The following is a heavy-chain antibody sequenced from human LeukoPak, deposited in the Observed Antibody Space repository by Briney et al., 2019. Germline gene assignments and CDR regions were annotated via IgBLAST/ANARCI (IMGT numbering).Heavy chain of an antibody. V-gene: IGHV3-23*01. Sequence: GGSLRLSCAASGFTFSNYAMSWVRQAPGKGLEWVSFISGSGGSTYYADSVRGRSTISRDNSKNTLYLQMNSLRAEDTAVYFCAKDFPPGDQLPKYFLHWGQGTLVAVSS. J-gene: IGHJ1*01. CDR2: ISGSGGST. D-gene: IGHD2-2*01. CDR1: GFTFSNYA. CDR3: AKDFPPGDQLPKYFLH.